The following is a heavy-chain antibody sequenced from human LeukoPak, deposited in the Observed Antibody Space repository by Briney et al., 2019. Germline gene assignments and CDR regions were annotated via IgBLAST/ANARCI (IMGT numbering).Heavy chain of an antibody. D-gene: IGHD3-10*02. J-gene: IGHJ3*02. CDR1: GFTFSSYE. Sequence: PGGSLRLSCAASGFTFSSYEMNWVRQAPGKGLEWVSYISSSGSTIYYADSVKGRFTISRDNAKNSLYLQMNSLRAEDTAVYHCARDGVFGAFDIWGQGTMVTVSS. V-gene: IGHV3-48*03. CDR2: ISSSGSTI. CDR3: ARDGVFGAFDI.